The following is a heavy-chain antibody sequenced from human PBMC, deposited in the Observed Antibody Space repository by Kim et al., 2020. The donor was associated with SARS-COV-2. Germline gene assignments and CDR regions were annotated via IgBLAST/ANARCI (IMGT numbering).Heavy chain of an antibody. CDR3: ARSAGPYDYYFDY. Sequence: GESLKISCKGSGYNLPNYWIGWVRQMPGKGLEWMGIIYLGDSDTRYSPSFRGQVTISADKSTTTAYLQWSSLKASDTAMYYCARSAGPYDYYFDYWGQGTRVTVSS. V-gene: IGHV5-51*01. J-gene: IGHJ4*02. D-gene: IGHD3-16*01. CDR2: IYLGDSDT. CDR1: GYNLPNYW.